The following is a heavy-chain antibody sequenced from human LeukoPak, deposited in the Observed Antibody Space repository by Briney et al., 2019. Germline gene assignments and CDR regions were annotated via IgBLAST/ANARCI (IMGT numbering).Heavy chain of an antibody. V-gene: IGHV1-18*01. CDR3: ARGLDAAAGLANFDY. Sequence: GASVKVSCKASGYSFSYFGINWVRQAPGQGLEWMGWISCYNGNTNYAQKSEGRLTLTTDTATSTVYMELRNLRSDDTAVYYCARGLDAAAGLANFDYWGQGTLVAVSP. CDR2: ISCYNGNT. CDR1: GYSFSYFG. D-gene: IGHD6-25*01. J-gene: IGHJ4*02.